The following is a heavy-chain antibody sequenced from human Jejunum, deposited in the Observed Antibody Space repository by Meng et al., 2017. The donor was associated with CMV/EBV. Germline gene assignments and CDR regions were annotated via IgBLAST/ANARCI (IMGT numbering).Heavy chain of an antibody. CDR3: ARGRGNQPLFDF. D-gene: IGHD2/OR15-2a*01. CDR1: GGSFSTYT. V-gene: IGHV1-69*10. Sequence: QVQQVQSGAEVKKPGSSVKVACKTSGGSFSTYTFSWVRQAPGQGLEWMGGLIPVLNKAKSAPRFQDRVTFTADETTTTAYMELSSLTFEDTAVYFCARGRGNQPLFDFWGQGTLVTVSS. J-gene: IGHJ4*02. CDR2: LIPVLNKA.